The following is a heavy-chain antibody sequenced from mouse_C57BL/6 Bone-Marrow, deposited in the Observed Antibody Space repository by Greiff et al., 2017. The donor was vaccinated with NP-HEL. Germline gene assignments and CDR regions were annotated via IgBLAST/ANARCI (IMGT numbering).Heavy chain of an antibody. V-gene: IGHV1-82*01. CDR3: ARWGPGWYFDV. Sequence: VKLQESGPELVKPGASVKISCKASGYAFSSSWMNWVKQRPGKGLEWIGRIYPGDGDTNYNGKFKGKATLTADKSSSTAYMQLSSLTSEDSAVYFYARWGPGWYFDVWGTGTTVTVSS. CDR2: IYPGDGDT. CDR1: GYAFSSSW. J-gene: IGHJ1*03.